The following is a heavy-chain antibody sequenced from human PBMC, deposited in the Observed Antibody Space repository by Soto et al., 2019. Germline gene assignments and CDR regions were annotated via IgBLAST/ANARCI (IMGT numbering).Heavy chain of an antibody. J-gene: IGHJ4*02. V-gene: IGHV5-51*01. CDR1: GYNFTTFW. CDR3: ARLGFPGAIYFDS. CDR2: IYPGDSET. Sequence: GESLKISCKGSGYNFTTFWIGWVRQVPGKGLEWMGIIYPGDSETKYSPDFEGQVTISADRSTNTAYLQWRSLRASDTAMYYCARLGFPGAIYFDSWGLGTLVTVS.